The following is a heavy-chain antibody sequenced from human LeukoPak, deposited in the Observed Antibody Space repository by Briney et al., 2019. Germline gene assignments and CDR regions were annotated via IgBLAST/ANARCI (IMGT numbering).Heavy chain of an antibody. CDR1: GGSFSGYY. CDR3: AREPEVLWFGDRGAFDI. CDR2: IYHSGST. J-gene: IGHJ3*02. Sequence: SETLSLTCTVYGGSFSGYYWSWIRQPPGKGLEWIGEIYHSGSTNYNPSLKSRVTISVDTSKNQFSLKLSSVTAADTAVYYCAREPEVLWFGDRGAFDIWGQGTMVTVSS. V-gene: IGHV4-34*01. D-gene: IGHD3-10*01.